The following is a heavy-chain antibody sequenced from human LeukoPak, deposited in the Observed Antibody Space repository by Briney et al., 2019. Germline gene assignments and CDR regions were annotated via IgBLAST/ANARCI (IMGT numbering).Heavy chain of an antibody. D-gene: IGHD2-15*01. CDR1: GGSISSYY. CDR2: IYYSGST. J-gene: IGHJ4*02. CDR3: AGDCSGGSCYGGHDY. V-gene: IGHV4-59*12. Sequence: SETLSLTCTVSGGSISSYYWSWIRQPPGKGLEWIGYIYYSGSTNYNPSLKSRVTISVDTSKNQFSLKLSSVTAADTAVSYCAGDCSGGSCYGGHDYWGQGTLVTVSS.